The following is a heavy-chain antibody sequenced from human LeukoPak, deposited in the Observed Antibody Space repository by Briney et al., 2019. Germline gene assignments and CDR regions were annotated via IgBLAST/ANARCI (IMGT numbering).Heavy chain of an antibody. D-gene: IGHD6-13*01. V-gene: IGHV3-23*01. CDR1: GFTFSSYA. Sequence: GGSLRLSCAASGFTFSSYAMSWVRQAPGKGLEWVSAISGSGGTTYYADSVKGPFTISRDNSKNTLYLQMNSLRAEDTAVYYCAKTLIAAANYFDYWGQGTLVTVSS. CDR2: ISGSGGTT. J-gene: IGHJ4*02. CDR3: AKTLIAAANYFDY.